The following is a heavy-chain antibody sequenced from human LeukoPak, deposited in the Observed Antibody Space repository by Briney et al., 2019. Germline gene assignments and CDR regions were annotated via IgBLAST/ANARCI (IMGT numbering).Heavy chain of an antibody. CDR3: ARGGPYDILTGSLDY. D-gene: IGHD3-9*01. CDR2: INPNSGGT. V-gene: IGHV1-2*02. Sequence: GASVKVSCKASGYTFTGYYMHRVRQAPGQGLEWMGWINPNSGGTNYARKFQGRVTMTRDTSISTAYMELSRLRSDDTAVYYCARGGPYDILTGSLDYWNQGTLVTVSS. J-gene: IGHJ4*02. CDR1: GYTFTGYY.